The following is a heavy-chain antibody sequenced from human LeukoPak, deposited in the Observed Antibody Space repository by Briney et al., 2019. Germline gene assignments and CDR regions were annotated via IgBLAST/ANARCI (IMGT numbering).Heavy chain of an antibody. J-gene: IGHJ4*02. CDR2: IYYSGST. Sequence: TSETLSLTCTVSGGSISSYYWGWIRQPPGKGLEWIGSIYYSGSTYYNPSLKSRVTISVDTSKNQFALKLRSVTAADTAVYYCARRGDGYNSPYYFDYWGQGTLVTVSS. D-gene: IGHD5-12*01. CDR3: ARRGDGYNSPYYFDY. CDR1: GGSISSYY. V-gene: IGHV4-39*01.